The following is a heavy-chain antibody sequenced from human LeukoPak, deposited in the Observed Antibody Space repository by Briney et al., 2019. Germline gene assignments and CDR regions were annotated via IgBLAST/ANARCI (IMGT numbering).Heavy chain of an antibody. Sequence: KPSETLSPTCTVSGYSISSGYYWGWIRQPPGKGLEWIGRIYTSGSTNYNPSLKSRVTISVDTSKNQFSLKLSSVTAADTAVYYCARATVGHFYDSSGYWAYYFDYWGQGTLVTVSS. J-gene: IGHJ4*02. CDR3: ARATVGHFYDSSGYWAYYFDY. D-gene: IGHD3-22*01. V-gene: IGHV4-38-2*02. CDR2: IYTSGST. CDR1: GYSISSGYY.